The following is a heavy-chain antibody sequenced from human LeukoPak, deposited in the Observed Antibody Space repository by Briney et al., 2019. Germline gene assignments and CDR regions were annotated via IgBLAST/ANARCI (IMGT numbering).Heavy chain of an antibody. Sequence: PSETLSLTCTVSGGSIISSSFWWGWIRQPPGKGLEWIGSIYYSGVSYYNPSLKSRVTISVDTSKNQFSLKLSSVTAADTAVYYCARPKALWFGDTNWFDPWGQGTLVTVSS. CDR1: GGSIISSSFW. CDR3: ARPKALWFGDTNWFDP. D-gene: IGHD3-10*01. V-gene: IGHV4-39*01. CDR2: IYYSGVS. J-gene: IGHJ5*02.